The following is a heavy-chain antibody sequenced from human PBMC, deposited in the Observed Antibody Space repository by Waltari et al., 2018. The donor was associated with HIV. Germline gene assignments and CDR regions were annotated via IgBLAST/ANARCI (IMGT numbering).Heavy chain of an antibody. J-gene: IGHJ4*02. CDR1: GFTFSRYA. CDR2: ISYDGSNK. CDR3: ARGGEWELNYFDY. Sequence: QVQLVESGGGVVQPGRSLRLSCAASGFTFSRYAMHWVRQAPGKGLEWVAVISYDGSNKYYADSVKGRFTISRDNSKNTLYLQMNSLRAEDTAVYYCARGGEWELNYFDYWGQGTLVTVSS. D-gene: IGHD1-26*01. V-gene: IGHV3-30*04.